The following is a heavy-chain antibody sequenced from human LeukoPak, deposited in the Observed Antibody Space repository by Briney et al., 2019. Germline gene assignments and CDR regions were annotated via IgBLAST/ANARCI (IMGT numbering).Heavy chain of an antibody. CDR1: GVSISSYY. CDR3: ARDPRGPNTNDFWSGYYKSWSVYYYYYGMDV. D-gene: IGHD3-3*01. V-gene: IGHV4-59*01. Sequence: SETLSLTCTVSGVSISSYYWSWIRQPPGKGLEWIGYIYNSGSTNYNPSLKSRVTISVDTSKNQFSLKLSSATAADTAVYYCARDPRGPNTNDFWSGYYKSWSVYYYYYGMDVWGQGTTVTVSS. J-gene: IGHJ6*02. CDR2: IYNSGST.